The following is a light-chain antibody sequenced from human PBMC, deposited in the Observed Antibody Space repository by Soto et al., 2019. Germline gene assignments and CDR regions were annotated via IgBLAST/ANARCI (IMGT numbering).Light chain of an antibody. Sequence: QSALTQPPSASGSPGQSVTISCTGTSTDFVSYNRVSWYQQPPGTAPKLIIYEASNRPSGVPDRFSGSKSGNTASLTISGLQAADEADYYCSLYTSENTDVFGTGTKVTVL. J-gene: IGLJ1*01. CDR3: SLYTSENTDV. V-gene: IGLV2-18*01. CDR2: EAS. CDR1: STDFVSYNR.